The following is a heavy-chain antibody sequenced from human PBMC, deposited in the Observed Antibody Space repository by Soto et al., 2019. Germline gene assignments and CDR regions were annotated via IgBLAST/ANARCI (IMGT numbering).Heavy chain of an antibody. J-gene: IGHJ4*02. CDR2: IYHSGST. Sequence: SETLSLTCAVSGGSISSGGYSWSWIRQPPGNGLEWIGYIYHSGSTYYNPSLKSRVTISVDRFKNQFSLKLSSVTAADTAVYYCARDSDTYGYSKADYWGQGTLVTVSS. CDR1: GGSISSGGYS. CDR3: ARDSDTYGYSKADY. D-gene: IGHD5-18*01. V-gene: IGHV4-30-2*01.